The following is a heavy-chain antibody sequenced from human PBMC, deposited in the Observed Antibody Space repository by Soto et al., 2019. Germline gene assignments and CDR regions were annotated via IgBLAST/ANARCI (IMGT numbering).Heavy chain of an antibody. D-gene: IGHD5-12*01. J-gene: IGHJ6*03. V-gene: IGHV1-8*01. CDR1: GYTFTSYD. Sequence: QVQLVQSGAEVKKPGASVKVSCKASGYTFTSYDINWVRQATGQGLEWMGWMNPNSGNTGYAQKFQGRVTMTRNTSISTAYMELSSLRSEDTAVYYCARGPVATYNYYYYYYMDVWGKGTTVTVSS. CDR3: ARGPVATYNYYYYYYMDV. CDR2: MNPNSGNT.